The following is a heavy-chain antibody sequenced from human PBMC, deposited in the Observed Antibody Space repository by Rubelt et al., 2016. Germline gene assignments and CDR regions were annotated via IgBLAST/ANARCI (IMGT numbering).Heavy chain of an antibody. CDR3: TTDGGSDVPDFDR. V-gene: IGHV3-15*07. CDR2: SKRKSDGGAI. J-gene: IGHJ4*02. CDR1: GGSVNSSSYY. D-gene: IGHD4-23*01. Sequence: QLQESGRGLVKPSETLSLICTVSGGSVNSSSYYWGWIRQPPGKGLEWVGRSKRKSDGGAIDHAAPVQGRFFISREDSTNTFYLQMNSLKTEDTAVYYCTTDGGSDVPDFDRWGQGTLVTVSS.